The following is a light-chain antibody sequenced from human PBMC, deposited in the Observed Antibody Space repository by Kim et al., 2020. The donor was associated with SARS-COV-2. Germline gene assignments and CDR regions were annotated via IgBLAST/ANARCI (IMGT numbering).Light chain of an antibody. Sequence: GDRVTITCRASQSISSWLAWYQQKPGKAPKLLIYDASSLESGVPSRFSGSGSGTEFTLTISSLQPDDFATYYCQQYNSYPSTFGPGTKVDIK. CDR3: QQYNSYPST. CDR2: DAS. J-gene: IGKJ3*01. CDR1: QSISSW. V-gene: IGKV1-5*01.